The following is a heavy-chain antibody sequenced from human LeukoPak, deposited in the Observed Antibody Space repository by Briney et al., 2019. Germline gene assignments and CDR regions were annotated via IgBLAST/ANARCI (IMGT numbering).Heavy chain of an antibody. V-gene: IGHV3-74*01. CDR3: ARGRGWTTYYFDY. D-gene: IGHD1-14*01. CDR2: INTDGSST. Sequence: GGSLRLSCAASGFTFSIYSMNWVRQAPGKGLVWVSRINTDGSSTSYADSVKGRFTISRDNAKNTLYLQMNSLRAEDTAVYYCARGRGWTTYYFDYWGQGTLVTVSS. CDR1: GFTFSIYS. J-gene: IGHJ4*02.